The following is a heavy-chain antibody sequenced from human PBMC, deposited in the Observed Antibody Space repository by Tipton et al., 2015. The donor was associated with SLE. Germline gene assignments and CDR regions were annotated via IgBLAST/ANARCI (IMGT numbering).Heavy chain of an antibody. Sequence: TLSLTCAVYGGSFSGYYWSWIRQPPGKGLEWIGEINHSGSTNYNPSLKSRVTISVDTSKNQFSLKLSSVTAADTAVYYCARPVAAAAHHFDYWGQGTLVTVSS. CDR1: GGSFSGYY. CDR2: INHSGST. CDR3: ARPVAAAAHHFDY. D-gene: IGHD6-13*01. V-gene: IGHV4-34*01. J-gene: IGHJ4*02.